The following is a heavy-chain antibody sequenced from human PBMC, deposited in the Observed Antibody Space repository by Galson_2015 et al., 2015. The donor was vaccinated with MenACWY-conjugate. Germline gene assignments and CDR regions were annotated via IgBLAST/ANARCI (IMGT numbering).Heavy chain of an antibody. CDR2: ISYDGSNK. D-gene: IGHD3-3*01. V-gene: IGHV3-30*18. Sequence: SLRLSCAASGFTFSSYGMHWVRQAPGKGLEWVAVISYDGSNKYYADSVKGRFTISRDNSKNTLYLQMNSLRAEDTAVYYCAKDHYDFLSGYYSLGVGYWGQGTLVTVSS. J-gene: IGHJ4*02. CDR3: AKDHYDFLSGYYSLGVGY. CDR1: GFTFSSYG.